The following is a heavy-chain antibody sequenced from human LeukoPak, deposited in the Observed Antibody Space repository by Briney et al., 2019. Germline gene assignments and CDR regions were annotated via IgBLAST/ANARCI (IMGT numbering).Heavy chain of an antibody. D-gene: IGHD2-15*01. CDR2: ISGSGGST. V-gene: IGHV3-23*01. J-gene: IGHJ1*01. CDR3: AKLMHKGYCSGGSCYSSEYFQH. CDR1: GFIFSSYA. Sequence: GGSLRLSCAASGFIFSSYAMSWVRQAPGKGLEWVSAISGSGGSTYYADSVKGRFTISRDNSKNTLYLQMNSLRAEDTAVYYCAKLMHKGYCSGGSCYSSEYFQHWGQGTLVTVSS.